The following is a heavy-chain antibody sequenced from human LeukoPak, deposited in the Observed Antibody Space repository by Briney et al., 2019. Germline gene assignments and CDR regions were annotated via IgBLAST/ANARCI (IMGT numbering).Heavy chain of an antibody. CDR2: ISSSSSTI. J-gene: IGHJ4*02. CDR1: GGSISSSS. V-gene: IGHV3-48*01. Sequence: ETLSLTCTVSGGSISSSSYYWGWIRQPPGKGLEWVSYISSSSSTIYYADSVKGRFTISRDNAKNSLYLQMNSLRAEDTAVYYCASFSLYYYDSSGYYSEGHDYWGQGTLVTVSS. D-gene: IGHD3-22*01. CDR3: ASFSLYYYDSSGYYSEGHDY.